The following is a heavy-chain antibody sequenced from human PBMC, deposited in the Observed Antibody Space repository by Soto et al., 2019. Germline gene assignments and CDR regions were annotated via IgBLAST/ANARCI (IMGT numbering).Heavy chain of an antibody. V-gene: IGHV3-21*01. CDR1: GFTFSSYS. Sequence: PGGSLRLSCAASGFTFSSYSMNWVRQAPGKGLEWVSSISSSSSYIYYADSVKGRFTISRDNAKNSLYLQMNSLRAEDTAVYYCARDRENIVVVVAATPGYMDVWGKGTTGTVS. D-gene: IGHD2-15*01. CDR3: ARDRENIVVVVAATPGYMDV. J-gene: IGHJ6*03. CDR2: ISSSSSYI.